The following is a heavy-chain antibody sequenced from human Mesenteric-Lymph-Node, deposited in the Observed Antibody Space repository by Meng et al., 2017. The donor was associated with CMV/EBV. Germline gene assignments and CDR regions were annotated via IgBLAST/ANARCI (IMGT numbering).Heavy chain of an antibody. CDR3: ARVGLYCTAATCHEP. Sequence: ASVKVSCKTSGYSFSNYGISWVRQAPGQGLEWMGWISAYNGNADYAQKFQGRVTMTTDTPTNTGYMELRSLTSDDTAVYYCARVGLYCTAATCHEPWGQGTLVTVSS. V-gene: IGHV1-18*04. CDR2: ISAYNGNA. D-gene: IGHD2-8*02. CDR1: GYSFSNYG. J-gene: IGHJ5*02.